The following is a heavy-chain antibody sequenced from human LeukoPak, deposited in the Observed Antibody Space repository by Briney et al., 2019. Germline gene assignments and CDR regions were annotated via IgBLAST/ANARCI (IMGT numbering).Heavy chain of an antibody. V-gene: IGHV3-7*01. CDR3: ARDQGSAVSGPFFFDY. D-gene: IGHD6-19*01. J-gene: IGHJ4*02. Sequence: GGSLRFSCAASGFTFSNYWMSWVRQAPGGGLEGVANIKEDGRETDDVDSVKGRFTISRDNAEKSLYLQMTSLRAEDTAIYYCARDQGSAVSGPFFFDYWGQGALVTVSS. CDR1: GFTFSNYW. CDR2: IKEDGRET.